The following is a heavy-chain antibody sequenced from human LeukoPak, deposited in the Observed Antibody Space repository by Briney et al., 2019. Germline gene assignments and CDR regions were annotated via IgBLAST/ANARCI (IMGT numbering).Heavy chain of an antibody. J-gene: IGHJ4*02. CDR1: GFTFSNYS. D-gene: IGHD3-10*01. Sequence: GGSLRLSCAASGFTFSNYSMNWVRQAPGKGLEWVSYISSSSSTIYYADSVKGRFTISRDNAKNSLYLQMNSLRAEDTAVYYCAKRSTLVRGVKPFDYWGQGTLVTVSS. CDR2: ISSSSSTI. CDR3: AKRSTLVRGVKPFDY. V-gene: IGHV3-48*01.